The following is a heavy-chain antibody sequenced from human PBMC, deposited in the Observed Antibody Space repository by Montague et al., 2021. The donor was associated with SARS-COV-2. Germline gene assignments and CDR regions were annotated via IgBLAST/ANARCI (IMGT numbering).Heavy chain of an antibody. V-gene: IGHV4-59*13. CDR3: ARTEYNWNDWFDP. Sequence: SETLSLTCSVSGRSISSYYWSWIRQSPGKGLEWIGYIFHSGITDYNPSLKSRVTTSVDMSKNQFSLQLNSVTAADSAVYYCARTEYNWNDWFDPWGQGTLVTVSS. D-gene: IGHD1-20*01. CDR2: IFHSGIT. CDR1: GRSISSYY. J-gene: IGHJ5*02.